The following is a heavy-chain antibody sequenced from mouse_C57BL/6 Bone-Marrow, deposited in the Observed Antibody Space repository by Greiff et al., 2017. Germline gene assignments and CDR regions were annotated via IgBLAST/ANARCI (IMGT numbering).Heavy chain of an antibody. CDR2: IDPSDSET. D-gene: IGHD1-1*01. J-gene: IGHJ1*03. CDR3: ARMGTLLPHWYFDV. V-gene: IGHV1-52*01. Sequence: QVQLQQPGAELVRPGSSVKLSCKASGYTFTSYWMHWVKQRPIQGLEWIGNIDPSDSETHYNQKFKDKATLTVDKSSSTAYMQLSSLTSEDSAVYYCARMGTLLPHWYFDVWGTGTTVTVSS. CDR1: GYTFTSYW.